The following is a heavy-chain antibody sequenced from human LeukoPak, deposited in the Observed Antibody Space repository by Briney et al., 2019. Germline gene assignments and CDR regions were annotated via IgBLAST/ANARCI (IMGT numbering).Heavy chain of an antibody. CDR1: GGSIISSSYY. CDR3: ARDKARITMIVVAYDAFDI. CDR2: IYYSGST. Sequence: KPSETLSLTCTVSGGSIISSSYYWGWIRQPPGKGLEWIGSIYYSGSTYYNPSLKSRVTISVDTSKNQFSLKLSSVTAADTAVYYCARDKARITMIVVAYDAFDIWGQGTMVTVSS. V-gene: IGHV4-39*07. D-gene: IGHD3-22*01. J-gene: IGHJ3*02.